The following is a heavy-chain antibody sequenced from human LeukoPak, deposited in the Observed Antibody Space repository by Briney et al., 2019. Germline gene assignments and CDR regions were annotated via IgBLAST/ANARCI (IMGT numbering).Heavy chain of an antibody. Sequence: PSQTLSLTCAVSGGSISSGGYSWSWIRQPPGKGLEWIGYIYHSGSTYYNPSLKSRVTTSVDRSKNQFSLKLSSVTAADTAVYYCASLPHCSGGSCYWGNAFDIWGQGTMVTVSS. J-gene: IGHJ3*02. CDR3: ASLPHCSGGSCYWGNAFDI. D-gene: IGHD2-15*01. CDR2: IYHSGST. CDR1: GGSISSGGYS. V-gene: IGHV4-30-2*01.